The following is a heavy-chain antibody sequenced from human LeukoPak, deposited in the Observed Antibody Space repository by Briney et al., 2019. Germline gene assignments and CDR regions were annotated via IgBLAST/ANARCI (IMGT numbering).Heavy chain of an antibody. J-gene: IGHJ4*02. D-gene: IGHD6-13*01. CDR1: GYTFTGYY. CDR3: ARIAAAGTVRVGY. Sequence: GASVKVSCKASGYTFTGYYMHWVRQAPGQGLEWMGWINPNSGGTNYAQEFQGRVTMTRDTSISTAYMELSRLRSDDTAVYYCARIAAAGTVRVGYWGQGTLVTVSS. V-gene: IGHV1-2*02. CDR2: INPNSGGT.